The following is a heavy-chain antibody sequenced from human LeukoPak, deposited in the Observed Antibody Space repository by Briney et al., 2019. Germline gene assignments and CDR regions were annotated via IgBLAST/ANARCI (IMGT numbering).Heavy chain of an antibody. CDR2: ISGSSSYI. CDR1: GFTFSSYS. Sequence: GGSLRLSCAASGFTFSSYSMNWVRQAPGKGLEWVSSISGSSSYIYYADSVKGRFTISRDNAKNSLYLQMNSLRAEDTAVYYCARDGDLLTGYYFDSWGQGTLVTVSS. V-gene: IGHV3-21*01. J-gene: IGHJ4*02. D-gene: IGHD3-9*01. CDR3: ARDGDLLTGYYFDS.